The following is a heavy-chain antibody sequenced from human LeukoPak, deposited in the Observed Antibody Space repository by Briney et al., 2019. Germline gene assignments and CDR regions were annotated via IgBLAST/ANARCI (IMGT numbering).Heavy chain of an antibody. CDR3: ARQEQQLVYYYYGMDV. V-gene: IGHV3-30*04. Sequence: GGFLRLSCAASGFTFSSYAMHWVRQAPGKGLEWVAAISYDGSNKYYADSVKGRFTISRDNSKNTLYLQMNSLRAEDTAVYYCARQEQQLVYYYYGMDVWGKGTTVTVSS. CDR1: GFTFSSYA. CDR2: ISYDGSNK. J-gene: IGHJ6*04. D-gene: IGHD6-13*01.